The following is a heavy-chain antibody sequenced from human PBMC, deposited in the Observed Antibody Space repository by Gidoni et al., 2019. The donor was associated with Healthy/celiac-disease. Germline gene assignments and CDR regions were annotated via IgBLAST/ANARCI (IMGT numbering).Heavy chain of an antibody. J-gene: IGHJ5*02. CDR3: ARTNSAVTTFWFDP. CDR2: IYYSGST. D-gene: IGHD4-17*01. Sequence: GPGLVKPSETLSLTCTVSGGSISSYYWSWIRQPPGKGLEWIGYIYYSGSTNYNPSLKSRVTISVDTSKNQFSLKLSSVTAADTAVYYCARTNSAVTTFWFDPWGQGTLVTVSS. CDR1: GGSISSYY. V-gene: IGHV4-59*01.